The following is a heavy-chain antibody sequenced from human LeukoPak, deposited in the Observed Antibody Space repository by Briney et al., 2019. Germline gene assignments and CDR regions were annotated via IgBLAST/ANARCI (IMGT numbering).Heavy chain of an antibody. J-gene: IGHJ4*02. Sequence: QSGGSLRLSCAASRFTFSTYGMSWVRQAPGKGLEWVSAISGSGGVSTYYADSVKGRFTISRDNSKNTLYLQMNSLRAEDTAVYYCAKDVGSYGLYYFDHWGQGSLATVSS. V-gene: IGHV3-23*01. CDR3: AKDVGSYGLYYFDH. CDR1: RFTFSTYG. CDR2: ISGSGGVST. D-gene: IGHD5-18*01.